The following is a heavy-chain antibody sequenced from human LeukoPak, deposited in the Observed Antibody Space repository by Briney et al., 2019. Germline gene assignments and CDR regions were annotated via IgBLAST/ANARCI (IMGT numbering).Heavy chain of an antibody. CDR1: GFTFSSYG. Sequence: GSLRLSCAASGFTFSSYGMHWVRQAPGKGLEWVAFIRYDGSNKYYADSVKGRFTISRDNSKNTLYLQMNSLRAEDTAVYYCAKDSSSSSRYFQHWGQGTLVTVSS. CDR3: AKDSSSSSRYFQH. V-gene: IGHV3-30*02. J-gene: IGHJ1*01. CDR2: IRYDGSNK. D-gene: IGHD6-6*01.